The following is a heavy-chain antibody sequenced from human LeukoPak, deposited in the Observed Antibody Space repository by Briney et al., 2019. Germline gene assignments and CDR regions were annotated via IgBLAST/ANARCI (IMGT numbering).Heavy chain of an antibody. CDR3: ATYYGGDTAFDY. V-gene: IGHV1-24*01. J-gene: IGHJ4*02. CDR2: LDPGHGEK. Sequence: GASVKVSCRVSGYRLADVYIHWVRQAPGPGLEWMGGLDPGHGEKLYARKFQGRVSMTEDTSTDTAFMELSSLRSEDTAIYYCATYYGGDTAFDYWGQGTLVTVSS. D-gene: IGHD3-22*01. CDR1: GYRLADVY.